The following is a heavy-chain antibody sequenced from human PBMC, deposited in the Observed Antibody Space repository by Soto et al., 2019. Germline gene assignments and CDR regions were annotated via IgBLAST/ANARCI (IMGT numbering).Heavy chain of an antibody. CDR1: GYSFTNYW. V-gene: IGHV5-51*01. CDR2: IFPEDSDT. CDR3: ARPHSGYYGMDV. J-gene: IGHJ6*02. Sequence: GESLKISCKASGYSFTNYWIGWVRQMPGKGLEWMGIIFPEDSDTRHSPSFQGQVTISADKSINTAYLQWSSLKASDTAIYYCARPHSGYYGMDVWGQGTTVTVSS. D-gene: IGHD1-26*01.